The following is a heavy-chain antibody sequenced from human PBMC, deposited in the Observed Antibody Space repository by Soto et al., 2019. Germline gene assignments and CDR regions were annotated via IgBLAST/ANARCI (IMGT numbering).Heavy chain of an antibody. V-gene: IGHV1-18*01. CDR2: IGGYTGNT. J-gene: IGHJ6*02. CDR3: ARSWVTGKGGLDV. CDR1: GYTFTSYG. Sequence: QVQLVQSGAEVKKPGASVKVSCKASGYTFTSYGFSWVRQAPGQWLEWMGWIGGYTGNTNYAQKIQGRVTMTTDTSTSTSHMELRSLISDDTAVYYCARSWVTGKGGLDVWGQGTTVTVSS. D-gene: IGHD2-21*02.